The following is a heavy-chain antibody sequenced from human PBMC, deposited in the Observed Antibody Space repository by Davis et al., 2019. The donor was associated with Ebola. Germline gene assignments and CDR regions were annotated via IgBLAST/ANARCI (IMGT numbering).Heavy chain of an antibody. CDR2: IIPIFGTA. CDR1: GYTFTSYG. J-gene: IGHJ5*02. V-gene: IGHV1-69*13. CDR3: ARDPKTTVTTRHWFDP. D-gene: IGHD4-17*01. Sequence: SVKVSCKASGYTFTSYGISWVRQAPGQGLEWMGGIIPIFGTANYAQKFQGRVTITADESTSTAYMELSSLRSEDTAVYYCARDPKTTVTTRHWFDPWGQGTLVTVSS.